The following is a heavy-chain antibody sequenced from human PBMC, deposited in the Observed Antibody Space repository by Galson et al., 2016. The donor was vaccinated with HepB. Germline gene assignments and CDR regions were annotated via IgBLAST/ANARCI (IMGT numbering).Heavy chain of an antibody. D-gene: IGHD6-13*01. CDR2: ISSSSSYI. CDR1: GFTFSSYS. Sequence: SLRLSCAASGFTFSSYSMNWVRQAPGKGLEWVSSISSSSSYIYYADSVKGRFTISRDSAKNSLYLQMNSPRAEDTAVYYCARGPLGSSWYAGLYYYYGMDVWGQGTTVTVSS. V-gene: IGHV3-21*01. J-gene: IGHJ6*02. CDR3: ARGPLGSSWYAGLYYYYGMDV.